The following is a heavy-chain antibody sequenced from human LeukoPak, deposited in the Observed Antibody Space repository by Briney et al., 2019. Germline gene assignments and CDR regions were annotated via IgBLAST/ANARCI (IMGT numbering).Heavy chain of an antibody. Sequence: SETLSLTCAVSGYSVSSGYYGGWIRRPPGNGLEWIGTINHSASTYYNPSLKSRVTISVDTSKNQFSLNLNSVTATDTAFYYCARNGGYGKFDYWGQGALVTVSS. CDR1: GYSVSSGYY. CDR3: ARNGGYGKFDY. J-gene: IGHJ4*02. D-gene: IGHD1-26*01. V-gene: IGHV4-38-2*01. CDR2: INHSAST.